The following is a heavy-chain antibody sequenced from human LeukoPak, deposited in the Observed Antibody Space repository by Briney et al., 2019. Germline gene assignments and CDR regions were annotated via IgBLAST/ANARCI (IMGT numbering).Heavy chain of an antibody. J-gene: IGHJ6*02. Sequence: SETLSLTCTVSGGSISSSSYYWGWIRQPPGKGLEWIGSIYYSGSTYYNPSLKSRVTISVDTSKNQFSLKLSSVTAADTAVYYCARDLVYGDYGGYYYYGMDVWGQGTTVTVSS. CDR1: GGSISSSSYY. CDR2: IYYSGST. V-gene: IGHV4-39*07. CDR3: ARDLVYGDYGGYYYYGMDV. D-gene: IGHD4-17*01.